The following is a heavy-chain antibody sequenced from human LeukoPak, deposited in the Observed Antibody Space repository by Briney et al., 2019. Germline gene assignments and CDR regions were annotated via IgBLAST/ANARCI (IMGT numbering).Heavy chain of an antibody. CDR2: ISGSGGST. Sequence: GGSLRLSCAASGFTFSSYAMSWVRQAPGKGLEWVSAISGSGGSTYYADSVKGRFTISRDNSKNTLYLQMNSLRAEDTAVYYCAKDGITIFGVVEYYFDYWGQGTLVTVSS. CDR3: AKDGITIFGVVEYYFDY. V-gene: IGHV3-23*01. D-gene: IGHD3-3*01. CDR1: GFTFSSYA. J-gene: IGHJ4*02.